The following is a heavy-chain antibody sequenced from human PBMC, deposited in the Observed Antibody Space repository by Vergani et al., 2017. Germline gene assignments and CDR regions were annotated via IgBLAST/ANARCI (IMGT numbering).Heavy chain of an antibody. CDR2: ISTTGST. CDR3: ARGETRTDWFDP. J-gene: IGHJ5*02. CDR1: VDSISNHY. Sequence: QVQLQESGPGLVKPSETLSLTCTVSVDSISNHYWSWIRHSAGKGLEWIGHISTTGSTNYNPSLKDRVSISVDTSKNQFSLKLNSVTAADTAVYYCARGETRTDWFDPWGQGTLVTVSS. D-gene: IGHD3/OR15-3a*01. V-gene: IGHV4-4*07.